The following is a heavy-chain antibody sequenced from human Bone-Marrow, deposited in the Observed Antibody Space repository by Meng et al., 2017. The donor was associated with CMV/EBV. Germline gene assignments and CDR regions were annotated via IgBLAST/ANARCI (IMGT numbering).Heavy chain of an antibody. CDR1: GFTVSSNY. D-gene: IGHD1-26*01. Sequence: GESLKISCAASGFTVSSNYMSWVRQAPGKGLEWVSVIYSGGSTYYADSVKGRFTISRDNSKNTLYLQMNSLRAEDTAVYYCARGRDYSIVGATTPGVFDDWGQGTLVTVSS. V-gene: IGHV3-66*02. CDR3: ARGRDYSIVGATTPGVFDD. CDR2: IYSGGST. J-gene: IGHJ4*02.